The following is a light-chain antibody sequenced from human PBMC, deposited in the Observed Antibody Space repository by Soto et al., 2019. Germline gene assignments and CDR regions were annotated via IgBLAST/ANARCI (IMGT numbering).Light chain of an antibody. V-gene: IGKV3-20*01. J-gene: IGKJ3*01. CDR1: QSVTNNF. CDR2: GAS. CDR3: QQYGTPLFT. Sequence: IVLTQSPGTLSLSPGEIATLSCGASQSVTNNFLAWYQQKPGQAPRLLIYGASSRATGVPDRFSGSGSGTDFTLTISRLEPGDFAVYYCQQYGTPLFTFGPGTKVDIK.